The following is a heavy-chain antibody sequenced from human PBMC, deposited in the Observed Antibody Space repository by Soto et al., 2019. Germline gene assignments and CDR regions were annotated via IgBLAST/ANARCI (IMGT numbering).Heavy chain of an antibody. CDR1: GGSVSSGTYQ. CDR2: IHYTGNT. D-gene: IGHD3-3*01. Sequence: QVQLQESGPGLVKPSETLSLTCTVSGGSVSSGTYQWSWIRQSPGKGLEWIGYIHYTGNTNYNPSLKSRVSISVDTSKSHFAPKLTSVTAADTALYFCARLHFYDFWSGSVPIDLWGQGTAVTVSS. J-gene: IGHJ6*02. V-gene: IGHV4-61*03. CDR3: ARLHFYDFWSGSVPIDL.